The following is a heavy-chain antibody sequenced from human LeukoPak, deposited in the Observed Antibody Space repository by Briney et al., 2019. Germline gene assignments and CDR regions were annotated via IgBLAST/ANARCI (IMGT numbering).Heavy chain of an antibody. D-gene: IGHD3-10*01. CDR3: VRGPYGSGISNWFDP. Sequence: TLETLSLTCTVSGGSISSYYWSWIRQPPGEGLEWIGYIYYSGSTNYNPSLKSRVTISVDTSKNQFSLKLTSVTAADTAVYYCVRGPYGSGISNWFDPWGQGTLVIVSS. V-gene: IGHV4-59*01. J-gene: IGHJ5*02. CDR1: GGSISSYY. CDR2: IYYSGST.